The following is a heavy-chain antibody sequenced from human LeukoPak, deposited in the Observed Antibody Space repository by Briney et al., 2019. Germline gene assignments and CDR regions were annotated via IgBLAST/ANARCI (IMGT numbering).Heavy chain of an antibody. CDR2: VSPDSGDT. J-gene: IGHJ4*01. Sequence: ASVKVSCKASGYTFTNNDIIWVRQATGQGLEWMGWVSPDSGDTGYAPNFRGRVTMTTDTSINTAYMELTSLTSEDTAIYYCTRGRAAGDWGHGTLVTVSS. D-gene: IGHD6-19*01. CDR1: GYTFTNND. V-gene: IGHV1-8*01. CDR3: TRGRAAGD.